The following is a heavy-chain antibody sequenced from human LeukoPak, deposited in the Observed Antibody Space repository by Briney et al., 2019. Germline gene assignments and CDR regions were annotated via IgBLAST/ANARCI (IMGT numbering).Heavy chain of an antibody. CDR2: MNPNSGNT. D-gene: IGHD3-10*01. V-gene: IGHV1-8*01. Sequence: ASVKVSCKASGYTFTSYDINWVRQATGQGLEWMGWMNPNSGNTGYAQKFQGRVAMTRTTSISTAYMELSSLRAEDTAVYYCARGNLWFGEPDPLIAFDPWGQGTLVTVSS. CDR1: GYTFTSYD. J-gene: IGHJ5*02. CDR3: ARGNLWFGEPDPLIAFDP.